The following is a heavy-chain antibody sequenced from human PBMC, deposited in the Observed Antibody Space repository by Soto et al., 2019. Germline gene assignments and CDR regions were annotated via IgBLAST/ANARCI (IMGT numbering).Heavy chain of an antibody. D-gene: IGHD5-18*01. CDR3: ARGGYSSNFYYYYGMDV. CDR2: IFHSGST. Sequence: QLQLQESGSGLVKPSQTLSLTCAVSGGSISSGGYSWSWIRQPPGKGLEWIGYIFHSGSTYYNPSLKSRVTITVDRSTNQFSLKLSSVTAADTAVYYCARGGYSSNFYYYYGMDVWGQGTTVTVFS. V-gene: IGHV4-30-2*01. J-gene: IGHJ6*02. CDR1: GGSISSGGYS.